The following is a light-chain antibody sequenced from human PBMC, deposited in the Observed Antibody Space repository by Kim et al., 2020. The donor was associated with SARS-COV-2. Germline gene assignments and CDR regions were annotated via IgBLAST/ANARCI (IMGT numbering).Light chain of an antibody. Sequence: RVTISCTGSSSNIGAGYDVYWYQQLPGKAPKLLISGNNNRPSGVPDRFSGSKSGTSASLAITRLQADDEADYYCQSYDTSLSGFYVFGTGTKVTVL. CDR3: QSYDTSLSGFYV. CDR1: SSNIGAGYD. V-gene: IGLV1-40*01. J-gene: IGLJ1*01. CDR2: GNN.